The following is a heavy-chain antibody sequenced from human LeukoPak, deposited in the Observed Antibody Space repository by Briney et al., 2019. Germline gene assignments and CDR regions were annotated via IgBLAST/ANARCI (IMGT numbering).Heavy chain of an antibody. V-gene: IGHV3-23*01. D-gene: IGHD6-13*01. CDR1: GITFSSYA. Sequence: GGSLRLSCAASGITFSSYAMSWVRQAPGKGLEWVSAISGSGVGTYYADSVKGRFTISRDNSKNTLYLQMNSLRADDTAVYYCAKAYGGAATGTFDSWGQGTLVTVSS. J-gene: IGHJ4*02. CDR2: ISGSGVGT. CDR3: AKAYGGAATGTFDS.